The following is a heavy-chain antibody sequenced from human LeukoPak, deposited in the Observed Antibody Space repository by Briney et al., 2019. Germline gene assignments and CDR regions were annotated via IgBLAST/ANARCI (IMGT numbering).Heavy chain of an antibody. CDR1: GYTFSSHG. J-gene: IGHJ4*02. CDR2: ISAYNCNT. CDR3: ARVHVPYYDFWSGYGPNSYFDY. Sequence: ASVKVSCKGSGYTFSSHGISWVRQAPGQGLEWMGWISAYNCNTNYAQKLQGRVTMTTDTSTSTAYMELRSLRSDDTAVYYCARVHVPYYDFWSGYGPNSYFDYWGQGTLVTVSS. D-gene: IGHD3-3*01. V-gene: IGHV1-18*01.